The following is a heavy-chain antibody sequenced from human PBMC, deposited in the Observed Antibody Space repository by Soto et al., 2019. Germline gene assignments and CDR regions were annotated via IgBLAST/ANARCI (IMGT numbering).Heavy chain of an antibody. CDR2: INGDGSTT. CDR1: GFIFNNYW. D-gene: IGHD3-16*01. CDR3: ARGSGPRGRPY. V-gene: IGHV3-74*01. J-gene: IGHJ4*02. Sequence: GGSLRLSCAASGFIFNNYWMHWVRQAPGKELVWVSRINGDGSTTTYVDSVKGRFTISRDNAKNTVYLQMNSLRAEDTAVYYCARGSGPRGRPYWGQGILVTVSS.